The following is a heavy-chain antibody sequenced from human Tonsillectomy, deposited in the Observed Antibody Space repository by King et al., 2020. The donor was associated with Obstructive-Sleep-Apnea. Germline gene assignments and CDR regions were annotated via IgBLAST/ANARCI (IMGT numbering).Heavy chain of an antibody. CDR1: GFSLSNARMG. J-gene: IGHJ5*02. D-gene: IGHD6-13*01. CDR2: IFANDEK. CDR3: ARDLAAAGPDDINWFDP. V-gene: IGHV2-26*01. Sequence: TLKESGPVLVKPTETLTLTCTVSGFSLSNARMGVSWIRQPPGKALEWLAHIFANDEKSYSTSLKSRLTISKDTSKSQVVLTMTNMDPFDTATYYCARDLAAAGPDDINWFDPWGQGTLVTVSS.